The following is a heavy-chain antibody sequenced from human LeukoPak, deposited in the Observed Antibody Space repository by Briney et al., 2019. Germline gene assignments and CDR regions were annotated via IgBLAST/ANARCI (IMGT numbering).Heavy chain of an antibody. Sequence: GASVKVSCKASGGTFSSYAISWVRQATGQGLEWMGWMNPNSGNTGYAQKFQGRVTITRNTSISTAYMELSSLRSADTAVYYCASGPRFLEWLFTSITDYWGQGTLVTVSS. CDR1: GGTFSSYA. V-gene: IGHV1-8*03. CDR3: ASGPRFLEWLFTSITDY. D-gene: IGHD3-3*01. CDR2: MNPNSGNT. J-gene: IGHJ4*02.